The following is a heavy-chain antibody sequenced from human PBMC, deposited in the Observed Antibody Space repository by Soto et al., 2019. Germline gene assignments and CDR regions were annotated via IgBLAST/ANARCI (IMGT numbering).Heavy chain of an antibody. CDR1: GFTFDDYG. CDR2: INWNGGST. V-gene: IGHV3-20*04. D-gene: IGHD2-15*01. Sequence: GGSLRLSCAASGFTFDDYGMSWVRQAPGKGLEWVSGINWNGGSTGYADSVKGRFTISRDNAKNSLYLQMNSLRAEDTAVYYCAKVREIVVVVAATSFDYWGQGTLVTVSS. CDR3: AKVREIVVVVAATSFDY. J-gene: IGHJ4*02.